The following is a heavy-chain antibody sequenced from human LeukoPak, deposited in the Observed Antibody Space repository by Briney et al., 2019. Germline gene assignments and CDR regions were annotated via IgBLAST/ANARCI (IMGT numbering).Heavy chain of an antibody. D-gene: IGHD4-23*01. V-gene: IGHV1-69*04. CDR2: IIPILGIA. Sequence: ASVKVSCKASGGTFSSYAISWVRQAPGQGLEWMGRIIPILGIANYAQKFQGRVTITADKSTSTAYMELSSLRSEDTAVYYCAREERLRWTAYWGQGTLVTVSS. CDR3: AREERLRWTAY. CDR1: GGTFSSYA. J-gene: IGHJ4*02.